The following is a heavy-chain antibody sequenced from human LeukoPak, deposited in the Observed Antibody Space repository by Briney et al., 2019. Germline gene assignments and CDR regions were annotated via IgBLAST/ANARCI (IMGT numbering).Heavy chain of an antibody. Sequence: GGSLRLSCVAAGFSFNSYVMYWVRQAPGKGLEWVSAIDSSGSYTWYDDSVKGRFTISRDNSKNTLYLQMNSLRAEDTAVYYCAKGSAGGRPYYFDYWGQGTLVPVSS. CDR3: AKGSAGGRPYYFDY. CDR2: IDSSGSYT. D-gene: IGHD6-13*01. J-gene: IGHJ4*02. CDR1: GFSFNSYV. V-gene: IGHV3-23*05.